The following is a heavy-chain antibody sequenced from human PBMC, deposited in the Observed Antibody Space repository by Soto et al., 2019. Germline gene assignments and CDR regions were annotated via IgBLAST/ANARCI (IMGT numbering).Heavy chain of an antibody. V-gene: IGHV3-30-3*01. CDR3: ARGGAWTPEGLGY. D-gene: IGHD2-15*01. CDR1: GFTFSSFA. CDR2: ISSDVVNY. Sequence: QVQLVESGGGVVQPGRSLRLSCAASGFTFSSFAMHWVRQAPGKGLEWLAVISSDVVNYYYAESVKGRFTISRDNSKNTVYLQMTSLRNEDTAVYYCARGGAWTPEGLGYWGQGTLVTVSS. J-gene: IGHJ4*02.